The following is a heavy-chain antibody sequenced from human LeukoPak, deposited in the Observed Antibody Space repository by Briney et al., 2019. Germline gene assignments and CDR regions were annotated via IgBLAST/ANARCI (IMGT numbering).Heavy chain of an antibody. J-gene: IGHJ4*02. Sequence: ASVKVSCKASGYTFTSYYMHWVRQAPGQGLEWMGIINPSGGSTSYAQKFQGRVTMTRDMSTSTVYMELSSLRSEDTAVYYCARDQEEVAYYYGSSGYYYFDYWGQGTLVTVSS. CDR2: INPSGGST. V-gene: IGHV1-46*01. D-gene: IGHD3-22*01. CDR1: GYTFTSYY. CDR3: ARDQEEVAYYYGSSGYYYFDY.